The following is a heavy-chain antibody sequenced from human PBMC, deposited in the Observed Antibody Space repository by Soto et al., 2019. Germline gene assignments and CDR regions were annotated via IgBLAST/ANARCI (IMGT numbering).Heavy chain of an antibody. D-gene: IGHD3-22*01. CDR2: IIPIFGTA. CDR3: ARQRDSSGYYYLNNWFDP. J-gene: IGHJ5*02. CDR1: GGTFSSYA. V-gene: IGHV1-69*13. Sequence: ASVKVSCKASGGTFSSYAISWVRQAPGQGLEWMGGIIPIFGTANYAQKIQGRVTITADESTSTAYMELSSLRSEDTAVYYCARQRDSSGYYYLNNWFDPWGQGTLVTVSS.